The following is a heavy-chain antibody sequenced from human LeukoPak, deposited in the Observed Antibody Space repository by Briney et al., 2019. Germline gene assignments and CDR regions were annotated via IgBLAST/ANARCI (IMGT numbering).Heavy chain of an antibody. D-gene: IGHD1-14*01. CDR2: IYYSGST. V-gene: IGHV4-39*01. J-gene: IGHJ3*02. CDR3: ARHRYLPRIDI. CDR1: GGSISSYY. Sequence: SETLSLTCTVSGGSISSYYWGWIRQPPGKGLEWIGSIYYSGSTYYNPSLKSRVTISVDTSKNQFSLKLSSVTAVDTAVYYCARHRYLPRIDIWGQGTMVTVSS.